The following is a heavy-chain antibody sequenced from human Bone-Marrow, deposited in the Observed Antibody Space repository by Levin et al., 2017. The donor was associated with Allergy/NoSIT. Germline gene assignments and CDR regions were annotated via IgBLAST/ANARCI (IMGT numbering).Heavy chain of an antibody. Sequence: AASVKVSCKASGYTFTGYYMHWVRQAPGQGLEWMGRINPNSGGTNYAQKFQGRVTMTRDTSISTAYMELSRLRSDDTAVYYCARPIAAAGTRGWFDPWGQGTLVTVSS. CDR3: ARPIAAAGTRGWFDP. V-gene: IGHV1-2*06. D-gene: IGHD6-13*01. CDR1: GYTFTGYY. CDR2: INPNSGGT. J-gene: IGHJ5*02.